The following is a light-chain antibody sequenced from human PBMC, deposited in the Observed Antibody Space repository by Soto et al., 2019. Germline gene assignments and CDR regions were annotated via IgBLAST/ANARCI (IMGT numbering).Light chain of an antibody. CDR2: GAS. V-gene: IGKV3-20*01. Sequence: EIVLKQSPGTLSLSPRERATLSCRASQSVSSSYLAWYQQKPGQAPRLLIYGASSRATGIPDRFSGSGSGTDFTLIISRLEPEDFAVYYCQQYGSSPRTFGQGTKVDIK. CDR3: QQYGSSPRT. CDR1: QSVSSSY. J-gene: IGKJ1*01.